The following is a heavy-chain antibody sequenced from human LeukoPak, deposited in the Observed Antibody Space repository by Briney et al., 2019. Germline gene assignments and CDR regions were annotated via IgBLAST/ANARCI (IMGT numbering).Heavy chain of an antibody. D-gene: IGHD2-2*01. CDR2: ISAYNGNT. CDR3: AREPIVVVPAANYMDV. Sequence: ASVKVSCKASGYTFTSYGISWVRQAPGQGLEWMGWISAYNGNTNYAQKLQGRVTMTTDTSTSTAYMELRSLRSDDTAVYYCAREPIVVVPAANYMDVWGKGTTVTISS. CDR1: GYTFTSYG. V-gene: IGHV1-18*01. J-gene: IGHJ6*03.